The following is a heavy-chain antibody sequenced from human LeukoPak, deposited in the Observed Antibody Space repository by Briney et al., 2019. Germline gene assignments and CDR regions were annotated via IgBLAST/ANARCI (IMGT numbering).Heavy chain of an antibody. CDR3: ARWLELMRNFDW. Sequence: EGSLRLSCVVSGFTFSDYWMSWVRQAPGKGLEWVANIKQDGSEKDYVDALKGRFTISRDNAKNSLYLQMNSLRAEDTAVYYCARWLELMRNFDWWGQGTLVTVSS. CDR1: GFTFSDYW. J-gene: IGHJ4*02. V-gene: IGHV3-7*01. D-gene: IGHD5-24*01. CDR2: IKQDGSEK.